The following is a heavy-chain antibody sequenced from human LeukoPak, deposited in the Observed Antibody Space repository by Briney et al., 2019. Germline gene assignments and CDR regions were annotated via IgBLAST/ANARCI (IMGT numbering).Heavy chain of an antibody. CDR1: GGSISSGSYY. D-gene: IGHD3-10*01. CDR2: IYTSGST. Sequence: PSETLSLTCTVSGGSISSGSYYWSWIRQPAGKGLEWIGRIYTSGSTNYNPSLKSRVTMSVDTSKNQFPLKLSSVTAADTAVYYCARERITMVRGVLNWFDPWGQGTLVTVSS. J-gene: IGHJ5*02. V-gene: IGHV4-61*02. CDR3: ARERITMVRGVLNWFDP.